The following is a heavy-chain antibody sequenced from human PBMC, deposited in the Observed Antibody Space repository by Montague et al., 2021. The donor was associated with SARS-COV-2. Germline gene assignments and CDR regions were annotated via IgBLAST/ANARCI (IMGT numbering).Heavy chain of an antibody. CDR3: ARDNYDYVWGSYRYIY. CDR1: GFTFSSYA. V-gene: IGHV3-30*04. Sequence: SLRRSCAASGFTFSSYAMHWVRQAPGKGLEWVAVISYDGSNKYYXDSVKGRFTISRDNSKNTLYLQMNSLRAEDTAVYYCARDNYDYVWGSYRYIYWGQGTLVTVSS. CDR2: ISYDGSNK. J-gene: IGHJ4*02. D-gene: IGHD3-16*02.